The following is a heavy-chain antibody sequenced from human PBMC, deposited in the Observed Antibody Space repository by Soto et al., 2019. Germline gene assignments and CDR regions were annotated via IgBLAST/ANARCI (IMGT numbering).Heavy chain of an antibody. J-gene: IGHJ4*02. CDR1: GGTFSSYA. CDR3: ARDPEYYYDSSGYYFDY. Sequence: QVQLVQSGAEVKKPGSSVKVSCKASGGTFSSYAISWVRQAPGQGLEWMGGIIPIFGTANYAQKFQGRVTITADKSTITAYMELSSLRSEDTAVYYCARDPEYYYDSSGYYFDYWGQGTLVTVSS. D-gene: IGHD3-22*01. V-gene: IGHV1-69*06. CDR2: IIPIFGTA.